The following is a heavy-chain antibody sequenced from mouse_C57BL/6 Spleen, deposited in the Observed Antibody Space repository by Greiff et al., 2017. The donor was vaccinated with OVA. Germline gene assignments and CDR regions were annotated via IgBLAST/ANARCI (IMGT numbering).Heavy chain of an antibody. D-gene: IGHD2-4*01. CDR3: ARGYEYAPYYYAMDY. J-gene: IGHJ4*01. Sequence: VQLQQSGPVLVKPGASVKMSCKASGYTFTDYYMNWVKQSHGKSLEWIGVINPYNGGTSYNQKFKGKATLTVDKSSSTAYMELNSLTSEDSAVYYCARGYEYAPYYYAMDYWGQGTSVTVSS. V-gene: IGHV1-19*01. CDR1: GYTFTDYY. CDR2: INPYNGGT.